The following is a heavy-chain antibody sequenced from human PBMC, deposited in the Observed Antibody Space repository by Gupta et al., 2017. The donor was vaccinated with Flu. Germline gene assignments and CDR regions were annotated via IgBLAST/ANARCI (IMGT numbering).Heavy chain of an antibody. CDR3: AKTHSSGWSQGFDY. V-gene: IGHV3-23*01. CDR2: ISGSGDST. Sequence: EVQVLESGGGLVQPGGSLRLSCAASGLTFSSYAMSWVRQAPGKGLEWVSTISGSGDSTYYADSVKGRFTISRDNSKNTMYLQMNSLRAEDTAVYYCAKTHSSGWSQGFDYWGQGTLVTVSS. CDR1: GLTFSSYA. D-gene: IGHD6-19*01. J-gene: IGHJ4*02.